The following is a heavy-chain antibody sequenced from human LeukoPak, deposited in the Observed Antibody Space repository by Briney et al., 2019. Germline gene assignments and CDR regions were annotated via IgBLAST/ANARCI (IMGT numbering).Heavy chain of an antibody. J-gene: IGHJ3*02. Sequence: PGGSLRLSCAASGLTFSSYSMNWVRQAPGKGLEWVSSISSSSSYIYYADSVKGRFTISRDNAKNSLYLQMNSLRAEDTAVYYCAGDLYGDDAFDIWGQGTMVTVSS. CDR1: GLTFSSYS. CDR2: ISSSSSYI. D-gene: IGHD2/OR15-2a*01. V-gene: IGHV3-21*01. CDR3: AGDLYGDDAFDI.